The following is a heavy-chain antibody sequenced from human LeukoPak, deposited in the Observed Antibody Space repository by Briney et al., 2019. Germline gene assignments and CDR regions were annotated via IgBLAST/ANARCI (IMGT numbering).Heavy chain of an antibody. CDR1: GYTFTGYY. Sequence: ASVKVSCKASGYTFTGYYMHWVRQAPGQGLEWMGWMNPNSGDTGYAQKFQGRVNMTRNTSISTAYMELSSLRSDDTAVYYCARGVPRYCRSPGRASPGICGVYWGQGTLVTVSS. CDR3: ARGVPRYCRSPGRASPGICGVY. D-gene: IGHD2-2*01. CDR2: MNPNSGDT. J-gene: IGHJ4*02. V-gene: IGHV1-8*02.